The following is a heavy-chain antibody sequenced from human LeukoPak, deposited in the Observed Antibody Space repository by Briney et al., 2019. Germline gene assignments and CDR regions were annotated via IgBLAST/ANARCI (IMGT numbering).Heavy chain of an antibody. CDR3: ASFTDY. J-gene: IGHJ4*02. Sequence: GGSLRLSCAASGFTLSSFEMNWVRQAPGKGLEWVSYISAGGNSVYYADSVRGRFTISRDIAENSLYLQMNSLRAEDTAVYYCASFTDYWGQGTLVTVSS. V-gene: IGHV3-48*03. CDR1: GFTLSSFE. CDR2: ISAGGNSV.